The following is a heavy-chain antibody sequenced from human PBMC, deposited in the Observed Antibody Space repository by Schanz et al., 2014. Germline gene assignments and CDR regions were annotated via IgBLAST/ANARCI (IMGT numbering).Heavy chain of an antibody. CDR1: RFTFSDYW. CDR2: MNQDGSVK. CDR3: VKDLQRELLRDDHYYGMDV. J-gene: IGHJ6*02. V-gene: IGHV3-7*01. D-gene: IGHD1-26*01. Sequence: EVQLVESGGGLVKPGGSLRLSCAASRFTFSDYWMSWVRQAPGKGLEWVANMNQDGSVKNYVDSVKGRFTISRDNAKNSLYLQMNSLRAEDTAVYYCVKDLQRELLRDDHYYGMDVWGQGTTVTVSS.